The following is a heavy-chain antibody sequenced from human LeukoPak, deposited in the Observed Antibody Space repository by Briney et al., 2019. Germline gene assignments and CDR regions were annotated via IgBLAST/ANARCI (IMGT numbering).Heavy chain of an antibody. CDR2: ISSSASII. CDR1: GFSFSDYY. CDR3: VVEMSTIDY. J-gene: IGHJ4*02. V-gene: IGHV3-11*04. Sequence: PGGSLRLSCAASGFSFSDYYMSWIRQAPGRGLEWVSYISSSASIIYYADSMKGRFTISRDNAKKSLYLQMNSLRAEDTAVFYCVVEMSTIDYWGQGTLVTVSS. D-gene: IGHD5-24*01.